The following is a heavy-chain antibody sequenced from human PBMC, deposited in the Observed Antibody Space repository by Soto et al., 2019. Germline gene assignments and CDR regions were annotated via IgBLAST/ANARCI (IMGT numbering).Heavy chain of an antibody. CDR3: ARDTEGDCTNGVCYYYYYGMDV. CDR2: IIPIFGTA. D-gene: IGHD2-8*01. V-gene: IGHV1-69*13. Sequence: GASVKVSCKASGGTFSSYAISWVRQAPGQGLEWMGGIIPIFGTANYAQKFQGRVTITADESTSTAYMELSSLRSEDTAVYYCARDTEGDCTNGVCYYYYYGMDVWGQGTTVTVSS. J-gene: IGHJ6*02. CDR1: GGTFSSYA.